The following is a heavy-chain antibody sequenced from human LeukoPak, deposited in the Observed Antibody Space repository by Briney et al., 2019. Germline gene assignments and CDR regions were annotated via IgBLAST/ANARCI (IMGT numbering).Heavy chain of an antibody. J-gene: IGHJ4*02. V-gene: IGHV4-39*07. Sequence: SETLSLTCTVSGGSISSYYWGWIRQPPGKGLEWIGSMYYSGSTYYNPSLKSRVTISIDTSKNQFSLKLSSVTAADAAVYYCARTVVVAAYGYWGQGTLVTVSS. CDR3: ARTVVVAAYGY. CDR2: MYYSGST. D-gene: IGHD2-15*01. CDR1: GGSISSYY.